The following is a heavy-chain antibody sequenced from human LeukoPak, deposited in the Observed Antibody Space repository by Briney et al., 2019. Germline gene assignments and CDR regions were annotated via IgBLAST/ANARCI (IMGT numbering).Heavy chain of an antibody. D-gene: IGHD1-1*01. J-gene: IGHJ4*02. CDR1: GFTVSRND. V-gene: IGHV3-66*01. CDR2: IYTGGGT. CDR3: ARDFHDGRYLVCLGY. Sequence: GVSLRLSCAASGFTVSRNDMTWVRQAPGKGLEWVSVIYTGGGTYYADSVKGRFTISRDNSKNTVYLQMNSLRAEDTAMYYCARDFHDGRYLVCLGYWGQGTLVTVSS.